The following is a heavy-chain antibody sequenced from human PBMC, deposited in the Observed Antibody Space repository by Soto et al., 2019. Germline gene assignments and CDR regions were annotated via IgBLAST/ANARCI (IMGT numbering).Heavy chain of an antibody. Sequence: QVQLVQSGAEVKKPGASVKVSCKASGYTFTSYDINWVRQATGQGLEWMGWMNPNSGNTGYAQKFQGRVTMTRNTSISTAYMELSSLRSEDTPVYYCARGRVTMVRGVIRRYYYMDVWGKGTTVTVSS. CDR2: MNPNSGNT. D-gene: IGHD3-10*01. V-gene: IGHV1-8*01. CDR1: GYTFTSYD. J-gene: IGHJ6*03. CDR3: ARGRVTMVRGVIRRYYYMDV.